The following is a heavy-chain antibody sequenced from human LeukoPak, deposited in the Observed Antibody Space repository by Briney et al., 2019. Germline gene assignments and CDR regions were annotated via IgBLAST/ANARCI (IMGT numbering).Heavy chain of an antibody. D-gene: IGHD1-26*01. CDR2: INPSGGST. CDR1: GYTFTSYY. Sequence: ASVKVSCMASGYTFTSYYMHWVRQAPGQGLEWMGIINPSGGSTSYAQKFQGRVTMTRDMSTSTVYMELSSLRSDDTAVYYCARGSIVGATFDYFDYWGQGTLVTVSS. V-gene: IGHV1-46*01. CDR3: ARGSIVGATFDYFDY. J-gene: IGHJ4*02.